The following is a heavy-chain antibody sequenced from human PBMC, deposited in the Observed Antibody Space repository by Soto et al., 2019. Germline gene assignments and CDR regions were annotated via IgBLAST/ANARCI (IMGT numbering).Heavy chain of an antibody. V-gene: IGHV1-3*05. CDR3: ARAVAVPAAFDY. J-gene: IGHJ4*02. CDR2: INAGNGNT. CDR1: GYTFTGYA. D-gene: IGHD6-19*01. Sequence: QVQLVQSGAEEKKPGASVKVSCKASGYTFTGYAMHWVRQAPGQRLEWMGWINAGNGNTKYSQKLQGRVTITRDTSASTADMELSSLRSEYSAVYYCARAVAVPAAFDYWGQGTLVTVSS.